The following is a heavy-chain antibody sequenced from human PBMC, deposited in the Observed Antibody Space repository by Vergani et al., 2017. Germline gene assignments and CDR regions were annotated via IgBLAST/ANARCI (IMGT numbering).Heavy chain of an antibody. CDR1: GGSFSGYY. CDR2: INHSGST. D-gene: IGHD3-16*01. V-gene: IGHV4-34*01. CDR3: ARRGGSMAGGMDV. Sequence: QVQLQQWGAGLLKPSETLSLTCAVYGGSFSGYYWSWIRQPPGKGLEWIGEINHSGSTNYNPSLKSRVTISGDTSKNQFSLKLSSVTAADTAVYYCARRGGSMAGGMDVWGKGTTVTVSS. J-gene: IGHJ6*04.